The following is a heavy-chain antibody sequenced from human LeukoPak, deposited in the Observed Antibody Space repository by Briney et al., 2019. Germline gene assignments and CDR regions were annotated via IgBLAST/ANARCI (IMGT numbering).Heavy chain of an antibody. CDR1: GFTFSSYA. D-gene: IGHD2-21*02. V-gene: IGHV3-21*05. CDR2: ISSSSTYT. CDR3: TSWGDTTTEYFQR. Sequence: GGSMRLSCAASGFTFSSYALNWVRQAPGKGLEWVSFISSSSTYTHYADSVRGRFTISRDNTQNSMYLQMNSLRVEDTAVYYCTSWGDTTTEYFQRWGQGTLVTVSS. J-gene: IGHJ1*01.